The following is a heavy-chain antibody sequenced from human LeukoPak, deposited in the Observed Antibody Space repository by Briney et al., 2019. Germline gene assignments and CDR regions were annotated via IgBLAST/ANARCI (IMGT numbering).Heavy chain of an antibody. V-gene: IGHV3-23*01. Sequence: LSGGSLRPSCAASGFTFSSYAMSWVRQAPGKGLEWVSAISGSGGSTYYADSVKGRFTISRDNSKNTLYLQMNSLRAEDTAVYYCAKQAGTAMVSDYWGQGTLVTVSS. D-gene: IGHD5-18*01. CDR3: AKQAGTAMVSDY. J-gene: IGHJ4*02. CDR2: ISGSGGST. CDR1: GFTFSSYA.